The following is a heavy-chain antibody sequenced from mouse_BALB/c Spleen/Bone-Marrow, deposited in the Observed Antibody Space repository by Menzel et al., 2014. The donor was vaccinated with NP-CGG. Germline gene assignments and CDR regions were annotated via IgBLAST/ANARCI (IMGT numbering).Heavy chain of an antibody. Sequence: VQLQQSGAELVRPGASVKLSCTASGFNIKDYYMHWVKQRPEQGLEWIGWIDPENGDTEYAPKFQGKATMTADTSSNTACLQLSSLTSEDTAVYYCNGNYYAMDYWGQGTSVTVSS. J-gene: IGHJ4*01. CDR3: NGNYYAMDY. D-gene: IGHD2-1*01. V-gene: IGHV14-4*02. CDR2: IDPENGDT. CDR1: GFNIKDYY.